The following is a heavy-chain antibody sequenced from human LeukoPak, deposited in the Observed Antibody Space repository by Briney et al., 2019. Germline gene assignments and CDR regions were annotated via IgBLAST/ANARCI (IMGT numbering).Heavy chain of an antibody. CDR1: GFTFSSYG. Sequence: PGGSLRLSCAASGFTFSSYGMHWVRQAPGKGLEWVAVIWYDGSNKYYADSVKGRFTISRDNSKNTLYLQMNSLRAEDTAVYYCAKDTAVRFLEWLSTRVYYYGMDVWGQGTTVTVSS. CDR3: AKDTAVRFLEWLSTRVYYYGMDV. V-gene: IGHV3-33*06. J-gene: IGHJ6*02. D-gene: IGHD3-3*01. CDR2: IWYDGSNK.